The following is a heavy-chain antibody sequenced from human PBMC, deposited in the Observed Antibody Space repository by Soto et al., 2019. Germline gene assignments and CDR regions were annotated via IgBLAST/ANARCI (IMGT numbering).Heavy chain of an antibody. CDR3: ARYLVVTLQWFDP. V-gene: IGHV4-34*01. CDR1: GGSFSGYY. D-gene: IGHD2-21*02. Sequence: SETLSLTCAVYGGSFSGYYWSWIRQPPGKGLEWIGEINHSGSTNYNPSLKSRVTISVDTSKNQFSLKLSSVTAADTAVYYCARYLVVTLQWFDPWGQETLVTVSS. CDR2: INHSGST. J-gene: IGHJ5*02.